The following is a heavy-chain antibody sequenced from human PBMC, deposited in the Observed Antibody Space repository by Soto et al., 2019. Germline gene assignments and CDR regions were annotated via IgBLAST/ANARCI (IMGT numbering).Heavy chain of an antibody. Sequence: GWSLRLSCAASGFTFSSYAMSWVRQAPGKGLEWVSAISGSGGSTYYADSVKGRFTISRDNSKNTLYLQMNSLRAEDTAVYYCAKDFSFGELLRYFDYWGQGTLVTVSS. V-gene: IGHV3-23*01. CDR1: GFTFSSYA. J-gene: IGHJ4*02. D-gene: IGHD3-10*01. CDR3: AKDFSFGELLRYFDY. CDR2: ISGSGGST.